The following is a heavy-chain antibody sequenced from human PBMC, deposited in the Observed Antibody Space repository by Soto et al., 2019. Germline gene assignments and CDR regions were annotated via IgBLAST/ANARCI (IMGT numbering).Heavy chain of an antibody. D-gene: IGHD3-10*01. V-gene: IGHV3-23*01. CDR3: AKDQGYGSGSYYNK. Sequence: LRLSCAASGFTFSSYAMSWVRQAPGEGLEWVSAISGSGGSTYYADSVKGRFTISRDNSKNTLYLQMNSLRAEDTAVYYCAKDQGYGSGSYYNKWGQGTLVTVSS. J-gene: IGHJ4*02. CDR2: ISGSGGST. CDR1: GFTFSSYA.